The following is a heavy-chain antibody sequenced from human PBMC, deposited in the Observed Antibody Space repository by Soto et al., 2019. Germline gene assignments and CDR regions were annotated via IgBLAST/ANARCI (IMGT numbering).Heavy chain of an antibody. CDR3: ARHHGSPGSYFGLDV. D-gene: IGHD6-13*01. Sequence: ISCKGSGYSFTSYWINWVRQMPGKGLEWMGIIYPGDSDTRYSPSFQGQVTISADKSIDTAYLQWRSLKASDTAVYYCARHHGSPGSYFGLDVWGQGTTVTVSS. CDR1: GYSFTSYW. CDR2: IYPGDSDT. V-gene: IGHV5-51*01. J-gene: IGHJ6*02.